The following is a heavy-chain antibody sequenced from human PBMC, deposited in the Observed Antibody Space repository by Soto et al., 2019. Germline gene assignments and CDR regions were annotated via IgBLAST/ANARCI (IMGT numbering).Heavy chain of an antibody. V-gene: IGHV3-23*01. CDR3: AKAAEGDFWSGYYPMPAALSVAQFDY. D-gene: IGHD3-3*01. Sequence: GGSLRLSCAASGFTFSSYAMSWVRQAPGKGLEWVSAISGSGGSTYYADSVKGRFTISRDNSKNTLYLQMNSLRAEDTAVYYCAKAAEGDFWSGYYPMPAALSVAQFDYWGQGTLVTVSS. CDR2: ISGSGGST. J-gene: IGHJ4*02. CDR1: GFTFSSYA.